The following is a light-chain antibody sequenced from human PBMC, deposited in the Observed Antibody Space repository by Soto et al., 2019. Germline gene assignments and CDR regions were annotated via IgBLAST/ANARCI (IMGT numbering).Light chain of an antibody. V-gene: IGKV1-39*01. CDR2: TST. Sequence: DIQMTQSPSSLSASVGDRVTISCRACQGITNYLNWYQQRPGKAPKLLIYTSTTLQSGVPSRFSGSGSGTEFTLFISSLQREDFATYYCQQSYTTPYTFGQGTKLEI. J-gene: IGKJ2*01. CDR1: QGITNY. CDR3: QQSYTTPYT.